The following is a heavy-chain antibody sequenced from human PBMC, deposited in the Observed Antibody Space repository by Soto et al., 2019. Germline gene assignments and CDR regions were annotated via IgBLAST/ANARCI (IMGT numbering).Heavy chain of an antibody. D-gene: IGHD3-22*01. Sequence: GGSLRLSCAASGFTFSSYGMHWVRQAPGKGMEWGAVIWYDGSNKYYADSVKGRFTISRDNSKNTLYLQMNSLRAEDTAVYYCARDMGYYDSSGYYWADAFDIWGQGTMVTVSS. J-gene: IGHJ3*02. CDR3: ARDMGYYDSSGYYWADAFDI. CDR1: GFTFSSYG. CDR2: IWYDGSNK. V-gene: IGHV3-33*01.